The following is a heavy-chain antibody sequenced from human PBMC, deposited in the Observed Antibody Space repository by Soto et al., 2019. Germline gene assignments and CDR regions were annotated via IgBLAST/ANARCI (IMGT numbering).Heavy chain of an antibody. D-gene: IGHD3-22*01. V-gene: IGHV3-23*01. Sequence: EVQLLESGGGLVQPGGSLRLSCVASGSTFSSYDMSWIRQAPGKGLEWISGLSGSGGRTTFADSVKGRFTISRDNSKNTLYLEMNSLRVEDKAVYYCAKDSGYDSTDWGQGTLVTVSS. CDR2: LSGSGGRT. CDR3: AKDSGYDSTD. J-gene: IGHJ4*02. CDR1: GSTFSSYD.